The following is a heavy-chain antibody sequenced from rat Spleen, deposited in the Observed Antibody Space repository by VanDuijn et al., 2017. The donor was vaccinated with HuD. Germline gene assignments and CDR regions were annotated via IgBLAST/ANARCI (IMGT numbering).Heavy chain of an antibody. Sequence: EVRLVESGGGLVQPGRSLKLSCAASGFNFADSWMGWVRQAPGKGLEWIGEINKDSSKINYVPSLKDKFSISRDNAQNSLNLQMTKVESEVTGSYYCVREELGVRDWGQGVMVTVSS. CDR1: GFNFADSW. CDR3: VREELGVRD. D-gene: IGHD5-1*01. V-gene: IGHV4-2*01. J-gene: IGHJ2*01. CDR2: INKDSSKI.